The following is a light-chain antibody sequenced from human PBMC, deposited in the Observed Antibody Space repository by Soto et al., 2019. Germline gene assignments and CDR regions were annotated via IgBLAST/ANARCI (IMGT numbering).Light chain of an antibody. Sequence: QSVLTQPACVSVSPGQSITISCTGTSSDVGGYNYVSWYQQHPGKAPKPMIYEVSNRPSGVSNRFSGSKSGNTASLTISGLQAEDEADYYCSSYTSSSAYVFGTGTKVTVL. CDR3: SSYTSSSAYV. V-gene: IGLV2-14*01. CDR1: SSDVGGYNY. CDR2: EVS. J-gene: IGLJ1*01.